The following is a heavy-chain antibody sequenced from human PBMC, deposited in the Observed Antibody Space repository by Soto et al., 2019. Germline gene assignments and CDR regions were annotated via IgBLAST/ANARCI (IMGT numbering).Heavy chain of an antibody. CDR3: VRHTSSSSWGTGWFDP. D-gene: IGHD6-6*01. CDR2: IFPGDSDT. J-gene: IGHJ5*02. CDR1: GYSFTSYW. Sequence: GESLKISCKGSGYSFTSYWIGWVRQMPGKGLEWMALIFPGDSDTRYSLSFQGQVTISADKSISTAYLQWSSLKASDTAIYYCVRHTSSSSWGTGWFDPWGQGTLVTVSS. V-gene: IGHV5-51*01.